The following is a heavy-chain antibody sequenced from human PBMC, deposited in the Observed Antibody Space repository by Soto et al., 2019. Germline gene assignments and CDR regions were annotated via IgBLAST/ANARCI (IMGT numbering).Heavy chain of an antibody. CDR1: GGTFSSYA. J-gene: IGHJ4*02. V-gene: IGHV1-69*13. D-gene: IGHD3-22*01. CDR3: AGRHDYYDSSGYYPHFDY. Sequence: SVKVSCKASGGTFSSYAISWVRQAPGQGLEWMGGIIPIFGTANYAQKFQGRVTITADESTSTAYMELSSLRSEDTAVYYCAGRHDYYDSSGYYPHFDYWGQGTLVTV. CDR2: IIPIFGTA.